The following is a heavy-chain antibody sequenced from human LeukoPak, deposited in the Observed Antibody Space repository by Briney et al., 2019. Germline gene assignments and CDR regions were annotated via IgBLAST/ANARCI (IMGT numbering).Heavy chain of an antibody. Sequence: XGSLRLSCAASGSTFSSYAMSWIRQAPGKGLEWVSAISASGYSTYYADSVKGRFTISRDNSKKTLYLQMNSLRAEDTAIFYRAKDVYNWNFYFDYWGQGTLVTVSS. J-gene: IGHJ4*02. CDR1: GSTFSSYA. CDR3: AKDVYNWNFYFDY. D-gene: IGHD1-7*01. V-gene: IGHV3-23*01. CDR2: ISASGYST.